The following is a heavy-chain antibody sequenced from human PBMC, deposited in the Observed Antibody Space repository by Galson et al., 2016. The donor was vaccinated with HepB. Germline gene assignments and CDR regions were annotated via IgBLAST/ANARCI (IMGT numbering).Heavy chain of an antibody. D-gene: IGHD4-11*01. CDR2: INAGNGDT. V-gene: IGHV1-3*01. CDR1: GYNFPSHA. Sequence: SVKVSCKAAGYNFPSHAMHWVRQAPGQGLEWMGWINAGNGDTKYSQKFQGRVTFTRDTSASTLYMELSSLRSEDTAVFYCTRDGFGNYGGRNYYHGMDVWCQGATVTVSS. J-gene: IGHJ6*02. CDR3: TRDGFGNYGGRNYYHGMDV.